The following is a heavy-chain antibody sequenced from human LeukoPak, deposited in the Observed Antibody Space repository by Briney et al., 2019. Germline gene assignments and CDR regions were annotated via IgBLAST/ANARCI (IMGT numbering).Heavy chain of an antibody. CDR1: GGSFSGYY. CDR2: INHSGST. Sequence: ASETLSLTFGVYGGSFSGYYWSWIRQPPGKGLEWIGEINHSGSTNYNPSLKSRVTISVDTSKKQFSMKLSSVIAADTAVYYCASTQYSSPGYYFDYWGQGTLVTVSS. J-gene: IGHJ4*02. CDR3: ASTQYSSPGYYFDY. V-gene: IGHV4-34*01. D-gene: IGHD3-22*01.